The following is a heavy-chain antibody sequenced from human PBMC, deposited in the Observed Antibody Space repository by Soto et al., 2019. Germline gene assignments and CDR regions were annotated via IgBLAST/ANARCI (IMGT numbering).Heavy chain of an antibody. Sequence: QVQLVQSGAEVKKPGASVKVSCKASGYTFTSYDINWVRQATGQGLEWMGWMNPNSGNTGYAHKFQGRFTMTRNTSISTAYMELSSMRSEDTAVYSCARGSYNWNDLYDWGQGTLVTVSS. CDR3: ARGSYNWNDLYD. D-gene: IGHD1-1*01. V-gene: IGHV1-8*01. J-gene: IGHJ4*02. CDR2: MNPNSGNT. CDR1: GYTFTSYD.